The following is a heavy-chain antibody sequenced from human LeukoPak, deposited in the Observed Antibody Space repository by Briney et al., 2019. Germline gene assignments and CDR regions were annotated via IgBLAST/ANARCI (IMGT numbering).Heavy chain of an antibody. J-gene: IGHJ4*02. CDR1: GFTFSSYG. V-gene: IGHV3-23*01. CDR2: NSGSGGST. Sequence: PGGSLRLSCTASGFTFSSYGMSWVRQAPGKGLEGVSTNSGSGGSTSYAESVLGRLTVSRDNSKNPLFLQMHSLRVEDTAVYYCAALPTGYQNFDYWGQGTLVTVSS. CDR3: AALPTGYQNFDY. D-gene: IGHD3-9*01.